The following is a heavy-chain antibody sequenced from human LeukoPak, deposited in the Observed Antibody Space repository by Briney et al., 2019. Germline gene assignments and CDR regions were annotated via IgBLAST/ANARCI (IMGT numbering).Heavy chain of an antibody. D-gene: IGHD6-13*01. CDR1: GASISSNTYY. CDR3: ARDHGSSNWYYY. Sequence: SETLSLTCSASGASISSNTYYWGWVRQPPGKGLEWIGYISNSGSTYYNPSLKSRVTISIDTSKTQFSLRLSSVTAADTAVYYCARDHGSSNWYYYWGQGTLVTVAS. V-gene: IGHV4-39*07. J-gene: IGHJ4*02. CDR2: ISNSGST.